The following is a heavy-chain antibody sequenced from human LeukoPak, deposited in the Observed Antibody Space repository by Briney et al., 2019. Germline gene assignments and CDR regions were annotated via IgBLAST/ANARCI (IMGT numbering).Heavy chain of an antibody. CDR2: IKSKTDGGTT. CDR3: TTTGSGSYYPNWFDP. Sequence: PGGSLRLSCAASGFTFSSYAMSWVRQAPGKGLEWVGRIKSKTDGGTTDYAAPVKGRFTISRDDSKNTLYLQMNSLKTEDTAVYYCTTTGSGSYYPNWFDPWGQGTLVTVSS. J-gene: IGHJ5*02. V-gene: IGHV3-15*01. D-gene: IGHD3-10*01. CDR1: GFTFSSYA.